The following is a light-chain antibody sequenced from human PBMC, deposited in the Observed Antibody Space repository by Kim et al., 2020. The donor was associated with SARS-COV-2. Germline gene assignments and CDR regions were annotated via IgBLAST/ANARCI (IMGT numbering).Light chain of an antibody. V-gene: IGLV2-14*01. Sequence: LTQPASVSGSPGQSITISCTGTSSDVGAYDYVSWYQQHPGKAPKFMISDVNKRPSGVSDRFSGSKSGNTASLTISGLQTEDEADYYCTSYTPSSTVVFGGGTQLTVL. CDR2: DVN. J-gene: IGLJ2*01. CDR1: SSDVGAYDY. CDR3: TSYTPSSTVV.